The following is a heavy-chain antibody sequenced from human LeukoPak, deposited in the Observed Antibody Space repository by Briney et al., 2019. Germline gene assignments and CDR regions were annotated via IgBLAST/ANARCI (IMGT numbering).Heavy chain of an antibody. D-gene: IGHD6-19*01. V-gene: IGHV3-30-3*01. CDR2: ISYDGSNK. Sequence: GRSLRLSCAASGFTFSSYAMHWVRQAPGKGLEWVAVISYDGSNKYYADSVKGQFTISRDNSKNTLYLQMNSLRAEDTAVYYCARDGATYSSGWTFDYWGQGTLVTVSS. J-gene: IGHJ4*02. CDR1: GFTFSSYA. CDR3: ARDGATYSSGWTFDY.